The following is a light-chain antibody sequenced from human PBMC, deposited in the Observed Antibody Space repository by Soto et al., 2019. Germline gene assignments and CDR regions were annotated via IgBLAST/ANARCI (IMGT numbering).Light chain of an antibody. V-gene: IGLV2-11*01. Sequence: QSVLTQPRSVSGSPGQSVTISCTGTSSDVGGYNYVSWYQQHPGKAPKLMIYDVSQRPSGVPDRFSVSKSGNTASLTISGLQAEDEADYYCCSYAGSYTWVFGGRTKLTVL. CDR3: CSYAGSYTWV. CDR2: DVS. CDR1: SSDVGGYNY. J-gene: IGLJ3*02.